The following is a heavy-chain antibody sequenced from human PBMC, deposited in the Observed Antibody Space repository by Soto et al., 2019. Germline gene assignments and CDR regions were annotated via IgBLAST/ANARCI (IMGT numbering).Heavy chain of an antibody. CDR3: ARGRYYFDY. CDR1: GGSISSYY. V-gene: IGHV4-59*08. Sequence: SETLSLTCTVSGGSISSYYWSWIRQPPGKGLEWIGYIYYSGSTNYNPSLKSRVTISVDTSKNQFSLKLSSVTAADTAVYYCARGRYYFDYWGQGTLVTVSS. CDR2: IYYSGST. J-gene: IGHJ4*02.